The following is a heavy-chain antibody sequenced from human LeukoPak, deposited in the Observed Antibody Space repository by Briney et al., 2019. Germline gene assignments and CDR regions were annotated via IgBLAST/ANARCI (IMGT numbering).Heavy chain of an antibody. J-gene: IGHJ4*02. V-gene: IGHV3-7*01. CDR3: AREYYDYVWGSYHLNY. CDR1: GFTFSSYW. D-gene: IGHD3-16*02. Sequence: GGSLRLSCAASGFTFSSYWMSWVRQAPGKGLEWVANIKQDGSEKYYVDSVKGRFTISRDNAKNSLYLQMNSLRAEDTAVYYCAREYYDYVWGSYHLNYWGQGTLVTVSS. CDR2: IKQDGSEK.